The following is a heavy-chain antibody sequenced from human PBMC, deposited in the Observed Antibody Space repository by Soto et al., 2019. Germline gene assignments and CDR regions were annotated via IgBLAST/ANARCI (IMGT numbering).Heavy chain of an antibody. CDR3: ARDDWVIRGSISLPCDF. D-gene: IGHD3-10*01. J-gene: IGHJ4*02. CDR2: ISSSSSMI. V-gene: IGHV3-48*02. Sequence: PGGSLRLSCAASGFTFSRYNMNWVRQAPGKGLEWVSYISSSSSMIYYADSVKGRFTISRDNAKNSLYLQMNSLRDEDTAVYYCARDDWVIRGSISLPCDFWGPGTLVTVCS. CDR1: GFTFSRYN.